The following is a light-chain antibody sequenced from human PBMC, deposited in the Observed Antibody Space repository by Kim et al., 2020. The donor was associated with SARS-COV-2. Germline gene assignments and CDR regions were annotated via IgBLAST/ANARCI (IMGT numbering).Light chain of an antibody. J-gene: IGLJ2*01. CDR2: DVS. V-gene: IGLV2-11*01. CDR3: CSHAGGYTWV. Sequence: QSALTQPRSVSGSPGQSVTVSCTGTSSDVGAYNYVSWYQQHPGKAPKVMIYDVSKRPSGVPDRFSGSKSGSTASLTISGLQAEDEADYYCCSHAGGYTWVFGGGTQLTVL. CDR1: SSDVGAYNY.